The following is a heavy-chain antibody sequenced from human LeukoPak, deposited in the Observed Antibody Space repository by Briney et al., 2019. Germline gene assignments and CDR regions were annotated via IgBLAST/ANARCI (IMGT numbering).Heavy chain of an antibody. CDR1: GFTLSTYS. CDR2: ITSSSTYI. J-gene: IGHJ3*02. Sequence: GGSLRLSCAASGFTLSTYSMTWVRQAPGKGLEWVSSITSSSTYIYYSDSVKGRFTISRDNAKNSLYLQMDSLRAEDTAVYYCARDYFGSGSYDAFDIWGQGTMVTVSS. CDR3: ARDYFGSGSYDAFDI. D-gene: IGHD3-10*01. V-gene: IGHV3-21*01.